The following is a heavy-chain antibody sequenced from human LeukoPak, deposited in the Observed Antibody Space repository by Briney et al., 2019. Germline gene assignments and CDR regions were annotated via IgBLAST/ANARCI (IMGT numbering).Heavy chain of an antibody. CDR1: GFTFGDDY. Sequence: GGSLRLSCTASGFTFGDDYMSWFRQAPGKGLEWVANIKQDGTEKYYVDSVKGRFTVSRDNAKNSLYLQMNSLRAEDTAVYYCARAIDYGYPGGYWGQGTLVTVSS. V-gene: IGHV3-7*01. CDR3: ARAIDYGYPGGY. CDR2: IKQDGTEK. D-gene: IGHD4-17*01. J-gene: IGHJ4*02.